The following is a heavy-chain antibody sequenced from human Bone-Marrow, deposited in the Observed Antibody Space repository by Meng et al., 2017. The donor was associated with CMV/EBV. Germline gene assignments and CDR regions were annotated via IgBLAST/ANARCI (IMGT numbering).Heavy chain of an antibody. CDR3: TTSMVRGVIITGTLGY. J-gene: IGHJ4*02. Sequence: SLKLSGAASGFTFSNAWMSRVRQAPGNGLECVGRIKSQTDGGTTDYAAPVKGRFTISRDDSKNTPYLKMNSLKTEDTAVYYCTTSMVRGVIITGTLGYWGQGTLVTVSS. CDR2: IKSQTDGGTT. D-gene: IGHD3-10*01. V-gene: IGHV3-15*01. CDR1: GFTFSNAW.